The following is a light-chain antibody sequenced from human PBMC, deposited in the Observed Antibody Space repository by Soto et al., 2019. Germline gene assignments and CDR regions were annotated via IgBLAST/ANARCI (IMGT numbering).Light chain of an antibody. V-gene: IGKV1-5*03. Sequence: DIQMTPSPSSLSASVVDRVTLNFRASQSSSTWLAWYQQKPGNAPNLLIYMASTLESGVPSRFSGGGSGTEFTLTISSLQPDDFATYYCQQYNWYWKCGQGTKVEIK. CDR2: MAS. CDR1: QSSSTW. CDR3: QQYNWYWK. J-gene: IGKJ1*01.